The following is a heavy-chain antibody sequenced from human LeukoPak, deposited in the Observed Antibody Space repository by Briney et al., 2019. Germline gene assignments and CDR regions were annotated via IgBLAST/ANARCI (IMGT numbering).Heavy chain of an antibody. Sequence: GASVKVSCKTSGYTFTTYYMHWVRQAPGQGLEWMGIINPSGGTTNYAPKFQGRVTVTRDTSTSTVYMELSSLKCEDTAVYYCARSHSNGWCDYWGQGTLVTVSS. CDR1: GYTFTTYY. CDR3: ARSHSNGWCDY. D-gene: IGHD6-19*01. V-gene: IGHV1-46*01. CDR2: INPSGGTT. J-gene: IGHJ4*02.